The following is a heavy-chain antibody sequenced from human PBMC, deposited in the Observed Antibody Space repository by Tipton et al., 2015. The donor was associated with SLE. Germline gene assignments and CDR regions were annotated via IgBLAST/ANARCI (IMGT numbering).Heavy chain of an antibody. V-gene: IGHV4-31*03. CDR1: GGSISSGGYY. Sequence: TLSLTCTVSGGSISSGGYYWSWIRQHPGKGLEWIGYIYYSGRTYYNPSLKSRVTISVDTSKNQFSLKLSSVTAADTAVYYCAREEENDFWSGGDAVDIWRQGTMVTVSS. J-gene: IGHJ3*02. CDR3: AREEENDFWSGGDAVDI. CDR2: IYYSGRT. D-gene: IGHD3-3*01.